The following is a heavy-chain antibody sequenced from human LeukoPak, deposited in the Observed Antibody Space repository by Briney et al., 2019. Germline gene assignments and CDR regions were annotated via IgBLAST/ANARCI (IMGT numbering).Heavy chain of an antibody. CDR2: INSDATST. J-gene: IGHJ4*02. V-gene: IGHV3-74*01. CDR1: GFILSSTW. Sequence: GGSLRLSCAASGFILSSTWMHWVRQAPGKGLVWVSRINSDATSTSYADSVRGRFTISRDDAKNTMYLQMNSLRAEDTAMYYCVRGSPGYSSSWHAYWGQGTLVTVSS. D-gene: IGHD6-13*01. CDR3: VRGSPGYSSSWHAY.